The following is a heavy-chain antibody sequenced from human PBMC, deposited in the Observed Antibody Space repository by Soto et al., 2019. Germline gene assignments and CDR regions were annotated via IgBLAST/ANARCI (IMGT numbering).Heavy chain of an antibody. CDR2: IDPSDSYT. CDR1: GYSFTSYW. V-gene: IGHV5-10-1*01. CDR3: GRLPHCSSPSSYGNYYSGMDV. Sequence: PGESLKISCKGSGYSFTSYWISWVRQMPGKGLEWMGRIDPSDSYTNYSPSFQGHVTISADKSISTAYLQWSSLKASDTAMYYCGRLPHCSSPSSYGNYYSGMDVWGQGTMVPVSS. D-gene: IGHD2-2*01. J-gene: IGHJ6*02.